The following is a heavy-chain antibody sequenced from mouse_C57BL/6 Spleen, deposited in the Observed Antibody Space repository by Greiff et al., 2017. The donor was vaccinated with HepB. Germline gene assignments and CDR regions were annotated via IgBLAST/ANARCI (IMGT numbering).Heavy chain of an antibody. V-gene: IGHV1-62-2*01. CDR2: FYPGSGSI. J-gene: IGHJ4*01. D-gene: IGHD4-1*01. Sequence: VQLQESGAELVKPGASVKLSCKASGYTFTEYTIHWVKQRSGQGLEWIGWFYPGSGSIKYNEKFKDKATLTADKSSSTVYMELSRLTSEDSAVYFCARHGRTGKGVYYYAMDYWGQGTSVTVSS. CDR3: ARHGRTGKGVYYYAMDY. CDR1: GYTFTEYT.